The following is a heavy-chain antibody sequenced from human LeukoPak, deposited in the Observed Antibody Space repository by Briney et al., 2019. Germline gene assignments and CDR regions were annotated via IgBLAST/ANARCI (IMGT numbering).Heavy chain of an antibody. V-gene: IGHV3-30*15. Sequence: GGSLRLSCAASGFIFRSYAMHWVRQAPGKGLEWVAVISDDGSRQHYADFLEGRFTISRDNSKNTVSLQMCSLTSEDTAVYFCVREQPGDGWSGFDYWGQGTLVTVSS. D-gene: IGHD6-19*01. CDR1: GFIFRSYA. CDR3: VREQPGDGWSGFDY. CDR2: ISDDGSRQ. J-gene: IGHJ4*02.